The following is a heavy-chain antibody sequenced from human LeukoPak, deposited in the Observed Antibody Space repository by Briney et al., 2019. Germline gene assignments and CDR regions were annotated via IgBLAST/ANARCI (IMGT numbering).Heavy chain of an antibody. CDR2: TYYRSKWST. CDR3: ARSTGPIDY. J-gene: IGHJ4*02. D-gene: IGHD1-1*01. Sequence: SQTLSLTCAISGDSVSSNSAAWNWIRQSPSRGLEWLGRTYYRSKWSTYYAVSVKSRISINRDTSKNQISLQLNTVTPEDTAVYYCARSTGPIDYWGQGTLVTVSS. V-gene: IGHV6-1*01. CDR1: GDSVSSNSAA.